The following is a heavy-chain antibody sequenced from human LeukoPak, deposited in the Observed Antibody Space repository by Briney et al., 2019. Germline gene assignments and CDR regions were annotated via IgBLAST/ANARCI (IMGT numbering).Heavy chain of an antibody. V-gene: IGHV3-23*01. CDR1: GFTFSNYA. Sequence: GGSLRLSCAASGFTFSNYAMNWVRQAPGRGLEWVSAISGSGGSTYYADSVKGRFTISRDNSKSTLYLQMNSLRAEDTAVYYCAKDLAGSGSYSFDYWGQGTLVTVSS. CDR3: AKDLAGSGSYSFDY. J-gene: IGHJ4*02. D-gene: IGHD1-26*01. CDR2: ISGSGGST.